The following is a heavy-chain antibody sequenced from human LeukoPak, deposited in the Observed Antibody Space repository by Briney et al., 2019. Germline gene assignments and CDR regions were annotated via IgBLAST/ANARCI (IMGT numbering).Heavy chain of an antibody. V-gene: IGHV3-30*18. CDR1: GFTFSSYG. D-gene: IGHD6-13*01. J-gene: IGHJ4*02. CDR2: MSYDGSNK. Sequence: GGSLRLSCAASGFTFSSYGMHWVRQAPGKGLEWVAVMSYDGSNKYYADSVKGRFTISRDNSKNTLYLQMNSLRAEDTAVYYCAKDRSRSWSFDYWGQGTLVTVSS. CDR3: AKDRSRSWSFDY.